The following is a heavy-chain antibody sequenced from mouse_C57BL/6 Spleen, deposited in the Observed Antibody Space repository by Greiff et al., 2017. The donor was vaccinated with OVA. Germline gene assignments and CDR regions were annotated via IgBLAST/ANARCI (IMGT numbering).Heavy chain of an antibody. CDR2: ISYDGSN. Sequence: ESGPGLVKPSQSLSLTCSVTGYSITSGYYWNWIRQFPGNKLEWMGYISYDGSNNYNPSLKNRISITRDTSKNQFFLKLNSVTTEDTATYYCARDSNPFAYWGQGTLVTVSA. CDR3: ARDSNPFAY. D-gene: IGHD2-5*01. J-gene: IGHJ3*01. V-gene: IGHV3-6*01. CDR1: GYSITSGYY.